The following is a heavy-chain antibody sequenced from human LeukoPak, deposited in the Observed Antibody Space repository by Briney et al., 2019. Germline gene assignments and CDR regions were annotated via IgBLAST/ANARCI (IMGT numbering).Heavy chain of an antibody. D-gene: IGHD1-20*01. J-gene: IGHJ6*02. CDR3: ARVTGRYGMDV. Sequence: ASVKVSCKASGYTFTSYYMHWVRQAPGQGLEWMGIINPSGGSTSYAQKFQGRVTMTRDTSTSTVYLELSSLRSEDTAVYYCARVTGRYGMDVWGQGTTVTVSS. V-gene: IGHV1-46*01. CDR2: INPSGGST. CDR1: GYTFTSYY.